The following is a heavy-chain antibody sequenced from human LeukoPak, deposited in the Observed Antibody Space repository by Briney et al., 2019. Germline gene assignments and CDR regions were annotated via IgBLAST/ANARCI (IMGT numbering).Heavy chain of an antibody. J-gene: IGHJ4*02. CDR3: ARSRLDSSSWYVVGDY. CDR2: INCIGGST. D-gene: IGHD6-13*01. V-gene: IGHV3-20*04. Sequence: GGSLRLSCAASGFTFDDYGMSWARQAPAKGLEWVSVINCIGGSTVCADPVKGRFTISRDKAKNPLYLQMNSLRAEDTALYYCARSRLDSSSWYVVGDYWGQGTLVTVSS. CDR1: GFTFDDYG.